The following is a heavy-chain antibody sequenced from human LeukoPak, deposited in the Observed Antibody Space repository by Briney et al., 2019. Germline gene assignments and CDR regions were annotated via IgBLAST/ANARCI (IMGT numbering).Heavy chain of an antibody. CDR1: GFTFSSYG. J-gene: IGHJ4*02. D-gene: IGHD3-22*01. Sequence: PGGSLRLSCAAPGFTFSSYGMHWVRQAPGKGLEWVAFIRYDGSNKYYADSVKGRFTISRDNSKNTLYLQMNSLRAENTAVYYCAKRTDSSGYYSFDYWGQGTLVTVSS. CDR3: AKRTDSSGYYSFDY. V-gene: IGHV3-30*02. CDR2: IRYDGSNK.